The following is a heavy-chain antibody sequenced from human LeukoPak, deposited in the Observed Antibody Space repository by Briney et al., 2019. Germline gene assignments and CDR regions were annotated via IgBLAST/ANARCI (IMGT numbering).Heavy chain of an antibody. CDR1: GFTFSSYA. CDR2: ISGSGGRT. Sequence: GGSLRLSCAASGFTFSSYAVSWVRQAPGKGLAWVSAISGSGGRTYYADYLTGGFTISRDNSKNTMYLQMNSLRAEDTAVYYCAKAVQRLDPFYFDYWGQGTLVTVSS. J-gene: IGHJ4*02. V-gene: IGHV3-23*01. D-gene: IGHD6-25*01. CDR3: AKAVQRLDPFYFDY.